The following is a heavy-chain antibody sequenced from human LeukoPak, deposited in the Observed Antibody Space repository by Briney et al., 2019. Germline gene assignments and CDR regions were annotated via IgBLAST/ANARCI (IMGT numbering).Heavy chain of an antibody. J-gene: IGHJ6*02. CDR1: GITVSSNY. CDR3: ARMNYYGMDV. Sequence: GGSPRLSCSASGITVSSNYMSWVRQAPGKGPEWVSIIYSGGNTYYAESVKGRFTISRDNSKNTLYHQMNSLRVEDTAVYYCARMNYYGMDVWGQGTTVTVSS. V-gene: IGHV3-53*01. CDR2: IYSGGNT.